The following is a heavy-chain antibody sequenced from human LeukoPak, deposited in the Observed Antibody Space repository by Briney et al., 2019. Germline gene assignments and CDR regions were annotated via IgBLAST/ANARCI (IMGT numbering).Heavy chain of an antibody. V-gene: IGHV1-46*01. Sequence: ASVKVSYKASGYTFTSYYMHWVRQAPGQGLEWIGIINPSGGSTSYAQKFQGRVTMTRDTSTSTVYMELSSLRSEDTAVYYCAREPVDQGAFDIWGQGTMVTVSS. CDR1: GYTFTSYY. J-gene: IGHJ3*02. CDR2: INPSGGST. D-gene: IGHD6-19*01. CDR3: AREPVDQGAFDI.